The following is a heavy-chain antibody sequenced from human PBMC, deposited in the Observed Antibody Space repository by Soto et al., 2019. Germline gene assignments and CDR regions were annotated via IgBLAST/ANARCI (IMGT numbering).Heavy chain of an antibody. CDR1: GASINSGGYY. CDR2: IYFSGST. V-gene: IGHV4-31*03. CDR3: ASCDAWGVIFAS. Sequence: QVQLQESGPGLVQPSQTLSLTCTVSGASINSGGYYWSWIRQLPGKGLEWIGYIYFSGSTYYNPSLESRVTISIDTSQNQFSLKLSSVIVADTAVYYCASCDAWGVIFASWGQGTLVTVS. J-gene: IGHJ4*02. D-gene: IGHD3-10*01.